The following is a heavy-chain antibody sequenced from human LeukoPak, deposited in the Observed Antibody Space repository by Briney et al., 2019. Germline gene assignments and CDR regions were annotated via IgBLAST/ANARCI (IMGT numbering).Heavy chain of an antibody. J-gene: IGHJ5*02. V-gene: IGHV4-59*01. CDR2: IYYSGST. D-gene: IGHD2-21*01. CDR3: ARDRDYVGGFDP. CDR1: GGSISSYY. Sequence: PSETLSLTCTVSGGSISSYYWSWIRQPPGKGLEWIGYIYYSGSTNYNPSLKSRVTISVDTSKNQFSLKLSSVTAADTAVYYCARDRDYVGGFDPWGQGILVTVSS.